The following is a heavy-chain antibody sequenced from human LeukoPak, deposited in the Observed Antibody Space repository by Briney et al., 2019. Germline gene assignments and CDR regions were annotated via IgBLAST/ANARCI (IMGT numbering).Heavy chain of an antibody. CDR1: GMSFTGYY. D-gene: IGHD6-19*01. CDR3: ARGSGSYTGAADY. J-gene: IGHJ4*02. CDR2: MNHRGSS. V-gene: IGHV4-34*01. Sequence: PSETLSLTCGVRGMSFTGYYWSWIRQPPGKGLEWIGEMNHRGSSYFNPSFNSRATISLDMSTKQFSLNLPSVAAADTAFYYCARGSGSYTGAADYWGQGTLVTVSS.